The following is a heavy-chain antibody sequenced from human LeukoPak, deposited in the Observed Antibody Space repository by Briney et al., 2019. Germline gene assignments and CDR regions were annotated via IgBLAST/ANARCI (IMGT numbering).Heavy chain of an antibody. CDR3: TTVTLRPVGL. CDR1: GFTFTNAW. J-gene: IGHJ4*02. V-gene: IGHV3-15*05. CDR2: VKSKTDGGTI. Sequence: PGGSLRLSCAASGFTFTNAWMSWVRQAPGKGLEWVGRVKSKTDGGTIDYAAPVKGRFTISRDDSKNTLFLQMNSLKIEDTAVYYCTTVTLRPVGLWGQGTLVTVSS. D-gene: IGHD3-10*01.